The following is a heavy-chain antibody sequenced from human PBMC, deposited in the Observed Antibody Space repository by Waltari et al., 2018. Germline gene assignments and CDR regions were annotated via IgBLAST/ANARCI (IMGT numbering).Heavy chain of an antibody. CDR3: ARHEDDVSTGHFTWFDS. CDR2: IFYSGTT. J-gene: IGHJ5*01. V-gene: IGHV4-39*01. Sequence: QLRESGPGLVKPSETLSLRCSVSGGSMTSSSYSWAWIRQPPGKGLDWIGSIFYSGTTYQNPSLKSRVAMSIDTSNNHFSLRMTSMTAADTAMYYCARHEDDVSTGHFTWFDSWGQGTLVIVSS. CDR1: GGSMTSSSYS. D-gene: IGHD3-9*01.